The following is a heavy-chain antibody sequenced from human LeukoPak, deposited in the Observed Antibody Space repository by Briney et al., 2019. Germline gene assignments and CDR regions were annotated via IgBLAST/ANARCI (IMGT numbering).Heavy chain of an antibody. D-gene: IGHD2-2*01. CDR3: ARVTGVESSTNHNWFDP. Sequence: GESLKISCKGSGYSFTSYWIGWVRQMPGKGLEWMGIIYPGDSDTRYSPSFQGQVTISADKSISTAYLQWNSLKASDTAMYYRARVTGVESSTNHNWFDPWGQGTLVTVSS. V-gene: IGHV5-51*01. J-gene: IGHJ5*02. CDR1: GYSFTSYW. CDR2: IYPGDSDT.